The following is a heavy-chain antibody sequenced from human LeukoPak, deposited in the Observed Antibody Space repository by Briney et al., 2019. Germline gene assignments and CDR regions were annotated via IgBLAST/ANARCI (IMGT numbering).Heavy chain of an antibody. CDR1: GYSFTSYW. V-gene: IGHV5-51*01. D-gene: IGHD6-13*01. CDR2: IYPGDSDT. J-gene: IGHJ4*02. CDR3: ARSRLPGIAAAGLDC. Sequence: GESLKISCKGSGYSFTSYWIGWVRQMPGKGLEWMGIIYPGDSDTRYSPSFQGQVTISADKSISTAYLQWSSLKASDTAMYYCARSRLPGIAAAGLDCWGQGTLVTVSS.